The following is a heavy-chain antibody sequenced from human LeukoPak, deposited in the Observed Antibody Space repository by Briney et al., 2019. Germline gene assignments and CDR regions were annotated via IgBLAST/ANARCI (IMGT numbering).Heavy chain of an antibody. CDR3: TRGASYYYDSSGYYYGDY. Sequence: GGSLRLSCTASGFTFGDYAMSWFRQAPGKGLEWVGFIRSKAYGGTTEYAASVKGRFTISRDDSKSIAYLQMNSLKTEDTAVYYCTRGASYYYDSSGYYYGDYWGQGTLVTVSS. CDR1: GFTFGDYA. V-gene: IGHV3-49*03. CDR2: IRSKAYGGTT. J-gene: IGHJ4*02. D-gene: IGHD3-22*01.